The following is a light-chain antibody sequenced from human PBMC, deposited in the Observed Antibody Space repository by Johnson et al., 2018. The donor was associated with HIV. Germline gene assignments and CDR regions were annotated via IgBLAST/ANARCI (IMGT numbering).Light chain of an antibody. J-gene: IGLJ1*01. CDR3: GTWDSSLSAGEV. CDR2: DNN. Sequence: QSVLTQPPSVYAAPGQRVTISCSGSSSNIGKNYVSWYQQLPGTAPKLLIYDNNKRPSGIPDRFSGSKSGTSATLGITGLQTGDEADYYCGTWDSSLSAGEVFGTGTKVTVL. V-gene: IGLV1-51*01. CDR1: SSNIGKNY.